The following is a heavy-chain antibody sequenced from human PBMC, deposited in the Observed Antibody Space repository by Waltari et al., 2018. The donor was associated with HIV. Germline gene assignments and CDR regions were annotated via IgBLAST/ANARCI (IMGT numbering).Heavy chain of an antibody. CDR2: ASRSGST. CDR1: GYSISSDYY. V-gene: IGHV4-38-2*01. CDR3: GSGSRRGHSHGIDY. J-gene: IGHJ4*02. D-gene: IGHD5-18*01. Sequence: QVQLHESGPGMVKPSETLSLTCAVSGYSISSDYYWGWIRQPPGKGLEWIGSASRSGSTYYSPSLKSRVTISLDTSKTQFSLKLNSVAAADTAVYYCGSGSRRGHSHGIDYWGQGTLVTVSS.